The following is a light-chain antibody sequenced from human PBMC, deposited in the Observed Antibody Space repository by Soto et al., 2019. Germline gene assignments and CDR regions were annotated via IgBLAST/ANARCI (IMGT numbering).Light chain of an antibody. Sequence: DIQMTQSPSTLSASVGDRVTITCRASQSISTWLAWYQQKPGKAPKLLIYDASSLEGGVPSRFSGSGSGTEFTLHISSLQPDDFASYYCQQYNSYPGTWGQGTKVEIK. CDR1: QSISTW. V-gene: IGKV1-5*01. J-gene: IGKJ1*01. CDR2: DAS. CDR3: QQYNSYPGT.